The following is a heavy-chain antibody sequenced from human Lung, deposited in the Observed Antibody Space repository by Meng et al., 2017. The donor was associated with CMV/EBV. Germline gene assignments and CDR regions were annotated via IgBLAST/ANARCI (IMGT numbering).Heavy chain of an antibody. Sequence: LXCSVSGGSIKNTDYYWAWVRQVPGKGLEWIGSILYSGGTYYNPSLGSRVTILLDTSKNQFSLKVNSVTAADTAVYYCAREDYYDSSGYHKTLEIRXQGTLVTVSS. D-gene: IGHD3-22*01. CDR1: GGSIKNTDYY. J-gene: IGHJ4*03. CDR3: AREDYYDSSGYHKTLEI. V-gene: IGHV4-39*07. CDR2: ILYSGGT.